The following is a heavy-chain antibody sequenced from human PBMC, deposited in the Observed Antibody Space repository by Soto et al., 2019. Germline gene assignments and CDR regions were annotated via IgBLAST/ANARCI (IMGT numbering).Heavy chain of an antibody. CDR1: GFTLSNYW. Sequence: GGSLRLSCAASGFTLSNYWMTWVRQAPGKGLEWVANINKDGSQKNYVDSVKGRFTIARDNGQNSLSLQMNSLRVEDTAVYYCVRELGLAYWGQGALVTVSS. D-gene: IGHD7-27*01. CDR2: INKDGSQK. V-gene: IGHV3-7*03. J-gene: IGHJ4*02. CDR3: VRELGLAY.